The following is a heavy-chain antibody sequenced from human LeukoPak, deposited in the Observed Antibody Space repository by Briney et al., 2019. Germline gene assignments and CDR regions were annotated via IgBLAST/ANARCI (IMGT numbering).Heavy chain of an antibody. Sequence: GGSLRLSCAASGFTFSSYGMSWVRQAPGKGLEWVSVISGSGGSTYYADSVKGRFTISRDNSKNTLYLQMNSLRAEDTAVYYCAKDFTMTWSAFDIWGQGTMVTVSS. V-gene: IGHV3-23*01. D-gene: IGHD3-22*01. J-gene: IGHJ3*02. CDR1: GFTFSSYG. CDR3: AKDFTMTWSAFDI. CDR2: ISGSGGST.